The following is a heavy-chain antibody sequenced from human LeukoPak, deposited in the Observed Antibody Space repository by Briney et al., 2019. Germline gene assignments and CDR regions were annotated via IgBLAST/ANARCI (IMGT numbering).Heavy chain of an antibody. CDR2: IYYSGST. J-gene: IGHJ3*02. CDR3: ARSIWQDTARTRAAFDI. D-gene: IGHD5-18*01. Sequence: SETLSLTCTVSGGSISSYYWSWIRQPPGKGLEWIGYIYYSGSTNYNPSLKSRVTISVDTSKNQFSLKLSSVTAADTAVYYCARSIWQDTARTRAAFDIWGQETMVTVSS. CDR1: GGSISSYY. V-gene: IGHV4-59*08.